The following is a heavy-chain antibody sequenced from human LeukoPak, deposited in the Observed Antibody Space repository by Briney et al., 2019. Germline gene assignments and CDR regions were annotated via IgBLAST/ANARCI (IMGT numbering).Heavy chain of an antibody. J-gene: IGHJ2*01. V-gene: IGHV3-21*01. CDR3: ARSDIARSGDWFFDI. CDR2: ISSSGDYI. D-gene: IGHD5-12*01. CDR1: GFTFRAYS. Sequence: GWSLPLSCAASGFTFRAYSMNWVRQAPGRGLEWVSSISSSGDYIHYSDSVKGRFAISRDNTKTSVFLQMNTLRVEDTAVYYCARSDIARSGDWFFDIWGRGTLVAVSS.